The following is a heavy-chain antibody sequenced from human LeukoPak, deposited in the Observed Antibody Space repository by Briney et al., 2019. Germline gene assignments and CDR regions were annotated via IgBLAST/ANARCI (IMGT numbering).Heavy chain of an antibody. V-gene: IGHV1-2*02. CDR2: INANSGGT. Sequence: ASVKVSCKASGYTFNGYYMHWVRQAPGQGLEWMGLINANSGGTNYAQNFQGRVTMTRDTSISTAYMQLSRLRSDDTAVYYCARGVKTWGLRYFEGRFDPWGQGTLVTVSS. CDR3: ARGVKTWGLRYFEGRFDP. D-gene: IGHD3-9*01. J-gene: IGHJ5*02. CDR1: GYTFNGYY.